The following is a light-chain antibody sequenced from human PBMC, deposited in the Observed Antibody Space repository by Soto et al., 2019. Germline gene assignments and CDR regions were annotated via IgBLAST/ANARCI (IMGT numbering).Light chain of an antibody. CDR1: SSDVGNYIF. CDR2: EVI. Sequence: QSVLAQPASVSGSPGQSITISCTGTSSDVGNYIFVSWYQQHPGKAPKLIIYEVINRPSGVSDRFSGSKSGNTASLTISGLQSEDEADYYCNSYTTSNTFVFGSGTKVTVL. CDR3: NSYTTSNTFV. J-gene: IGLJ1*01. V-gene: IGLV2-14*03.